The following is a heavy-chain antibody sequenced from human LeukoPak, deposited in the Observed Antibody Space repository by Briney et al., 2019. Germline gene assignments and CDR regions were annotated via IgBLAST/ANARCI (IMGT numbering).Heavy chain of an antibody. Sequence: SETLSLTCTVSGGSISSYYWSWIRRPPGKGLEWIGYIYYSGSTNYNPPLKSRVTISVDTSKNQFSLKLSSVTAADTAVYYCASGCSSTSCYPYYYYYYGMDVWGQGTTVTVSS. CDR1: GGSISSYY. J-gene: IGHJ6*02. CDR2: IYYSGST. CDR3: ASGCSSTSCYPYYYYYYGMDV. V-gene: IGHV4-59*01. D-gene: IGHD2-2*01.